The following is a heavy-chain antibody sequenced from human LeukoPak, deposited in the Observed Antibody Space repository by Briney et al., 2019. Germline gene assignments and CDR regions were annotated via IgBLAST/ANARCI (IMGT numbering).Heavy chain of an antibody. Sequence: GGSLRLSCAASGFTFSGSAMHWVRQASGKGLEWVGRIRSKVNSYATAYAASVKGRFTISRDDSKNTAYLQMNSLKTEDTAVYYCTRAPGVVDYYDSSDHWGQGTLVTVSS. V-gene: IGHV3-73*01. J-gene: IGHJ4*02. CDR2: IRSKVNSYAT. D-gene: IGHD3-22*01. CDR3: TRAPGVVDYYDSSDH. CDR1: GFTFSGSA.